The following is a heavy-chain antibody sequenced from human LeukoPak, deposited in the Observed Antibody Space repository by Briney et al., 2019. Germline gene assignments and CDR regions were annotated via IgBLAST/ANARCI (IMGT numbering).Heavy chain of an antibody. D-gene: IGHD6-19*01. CDR3: ARYSSGWYYFDY. CDR1: GFTFSSYSMN. Sequence: GSLRLSCAASGFTFSSYSMNWVRQPPGKGLEWIGSIYYSGSTYYNPSLKSRVTISVDTSKNQFSLKLSSVTAADTAVYYCARYSSGWYYFDYWGQGTLVTVSS. J-gene: IGHJ4*02. V-gene: IGHV4-39*01. CDR2: IYYSGST.